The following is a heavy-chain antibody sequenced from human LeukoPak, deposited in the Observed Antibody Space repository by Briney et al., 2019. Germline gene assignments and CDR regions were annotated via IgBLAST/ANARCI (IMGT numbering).Heavy chain of an antibody. J-gene: IGHJ6*03. CDR2: FYYSGSI. CDR3: ARDTYYDFWSGNYYYYMDV. D-gene: IGHD3-3*01. CDR1: GGSISSTSYY. Sequence: SETLSLTCIVSGGSISSTSYYWGWIRQSPGKGLEWIGSFYYSGSIFDNRSLRSRVTISIDMSKNQFLLKLASVTAADTAVYYCARDTYYDFWSGNYYYYMDVWSKGTTVTVSS. V-gene: IGHV4-39*07.